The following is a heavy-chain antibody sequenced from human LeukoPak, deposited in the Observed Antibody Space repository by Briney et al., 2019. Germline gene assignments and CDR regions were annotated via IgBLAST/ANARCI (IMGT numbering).Heavy chain of an antibody. CDR1: GFTFTNYY. CDR2: ISSDGSTI. CDR3: ASGQDGYNWVYYYYGMDV. D-gene: IGHD5-24*01. Sequence: GGSLRLSCAASGFTFTNYYMSWIRQAPGKGLEWISYISSDGSTIDYADSVKGRFTISRDNAKNSLYLQMNRLRAEDTAVYYCASGQDGYNWVYYYYGMDVWGQGTTVTVSS. V-gene: IGHV3-11*01. J-gene: IGHJ6*02.